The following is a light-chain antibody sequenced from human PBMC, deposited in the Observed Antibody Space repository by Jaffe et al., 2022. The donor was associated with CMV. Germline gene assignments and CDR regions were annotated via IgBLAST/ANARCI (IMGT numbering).Light chain of an antibody. CDR3: QQYDNWPRPLT. Sequence: EIVMTQSPATLSVSPGETVTLSCRASQSVTSKLAWYQQKPGQAPRLLMYHTTTRATGVPARFSGSGFGTEFALTISSLQSEDFAVYYCQQYDNWPRPLTFGGGTKVEIK. CDR2: HTT. J-gene: IGKJ4*01. CDR1: QSVTSK. V-gene: IGKV3-15*01.